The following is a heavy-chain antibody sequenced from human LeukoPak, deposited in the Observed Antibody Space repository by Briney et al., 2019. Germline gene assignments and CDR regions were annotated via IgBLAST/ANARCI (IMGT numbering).Heavy chain of an antibody. CDR2: IFYGGSP. V-gene: IGHV4-30-4*08. D-gene: IGHD2-15*01. Sequence: PSETLSLTCTVSGDSFSSTDYFWAWIRQPPGMGLEWMGHIFYGGSPNYNPSLKGRLLMSIDTSKSQFSLKLTSVTAADTALYYCVTVAQGVVLYWGQGTLITVSS. CDR3: VTVAQGVVLY. J-gene: IGHJ4*02. CDR1: GDSFSSTDYF.